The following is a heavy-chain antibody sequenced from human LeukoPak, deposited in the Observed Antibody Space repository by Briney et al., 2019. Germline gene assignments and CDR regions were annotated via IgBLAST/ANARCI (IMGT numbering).Heavy chain of an antibody. J-gene: IGHJ5*02. D-gene: IGHD2-2*01. CDR1: GFTLSDYY. Sequence: GGPLRLSCAASGFTLSDYYLGWIRQAPGKGLEWVSYIGTSSSTMKYADSVKGRFTLFRDNAKNSLYLQMSSLRAEDTAVYYCARQVPSANGWFDPWGQGTLVTVSS. CDR2: IGTSSSTM. CDR3: ARQVPSANGWFDP. V-gene: IGHV3-11*01.